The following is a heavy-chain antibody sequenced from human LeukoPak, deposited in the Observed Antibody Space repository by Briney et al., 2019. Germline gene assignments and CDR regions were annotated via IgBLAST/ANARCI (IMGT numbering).Heavy chain of an antibody. V-gene: IGHV3-21*01. CDR2: ISSSTNYI. CDR3: AGEYGSGSLDY. Sequence: GXSLRLSCAASGFTFSSYSMNWVRQAPGKGLEWVSSISSSTNYIFYADSVKGRFTISRDNAKNSLYLQMNGLRAEDTAVYYCAGEYGSGSLDYWGQGTLVTVSS. CDR1: GFTFSSYS. D-gene: IGHD3-10*01. J-gene: IGHJ4*02.